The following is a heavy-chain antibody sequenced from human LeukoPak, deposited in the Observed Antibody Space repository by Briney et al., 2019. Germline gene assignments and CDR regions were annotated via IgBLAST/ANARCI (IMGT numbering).Heavy chain of an antibody. CDR3: ARRGVAATIDY. CDR1: GGSISSSSDY. D-gene: IGHD6-19*01. Sequence: SETLSLTCTVSGGSISSSSDYWGWIRQPPGKGLEWIGSIYYSGSTYYNPSLKSRVTISVDTSKNQFSLKLSSVTAADTAVYYCARRGVAATIDYWGQGTLVTVSS. CDR2: IYYSGST. J-gene: IGHJ4*02. V-gene: IGHV4-39*01.